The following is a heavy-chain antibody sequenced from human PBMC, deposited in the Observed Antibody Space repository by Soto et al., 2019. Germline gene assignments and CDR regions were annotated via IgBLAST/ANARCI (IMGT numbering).Heavy chain of an antibody. CDR3: AKEGPITNWYFDY. J-gene: IGHJ4*02. Sequence: QVQLVESGGGVVQPGRSLRLSCAASGFTFSNYGMHWVRQAPGKGLEWVIVISYDGNVAYYADSVKGRFTISRDNSKNTLYLQMNSLRTEATAMYYCAKEGPITNWYFDYWGQGTLVTVSS. D-gene: IGHD1-1*01. V-gene: IGHV3-30*18. CDR1: GFTFSNYG. CDR2: ISYDGNVA.